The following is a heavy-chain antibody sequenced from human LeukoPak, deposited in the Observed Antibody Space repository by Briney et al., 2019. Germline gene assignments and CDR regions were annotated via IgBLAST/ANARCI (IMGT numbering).Heavy chain of an antibody. D-gene: IGHD3/OR15-3a*01. Sequence: SETLSLTCTVSGGSLSSYYWSWIRQPPGKGLEWIGYIYYSGSTNYNPSLKSRVTISVDTSKNQFSLKLSSVTAADTAVYYCARGVPTRDSWYFDLWGRGTLVTVSS. CDR3: ARGVPTRDSWYFDL. J-gene: IGHJ2*01. V-gene: IGHV4-59*01. CDR2: IYYSGST. CDR1: GGSLSSYY.